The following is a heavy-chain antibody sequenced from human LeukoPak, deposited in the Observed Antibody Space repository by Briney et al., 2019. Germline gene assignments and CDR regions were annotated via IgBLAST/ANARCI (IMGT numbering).Heavy chain of an antibody. J-gene: IGHJ4*02. CDR1: GSTFTSHY. V-gene: IGHV1-46*01. CDR2: FNPGGGST. CDR3: ARDEVAGTHYFDY. Sequence: ASVKVSCKASGSTFTSHYMHWGRQAPGQGLEWMGLFNPGGGSTNYAQKFQGRVFMTGDTSTGTVYMELSSLRPEDAAVYYCARDEVAGTHYFDYWGQGTVVTVSS. D-gene: IGHD3-10*01.